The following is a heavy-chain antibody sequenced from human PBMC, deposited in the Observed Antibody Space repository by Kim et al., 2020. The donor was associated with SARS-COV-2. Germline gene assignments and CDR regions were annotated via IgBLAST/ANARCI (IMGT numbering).Heavy chain of an antibody. CDR3: ARERLLLFGEFGGMDV. D-gene: IGHD3-10*01. Sequence: LESRVTISVDTSKNQFSLKLSSVTAADTAVYYCARERLLLFGEFGGMDVWGQGTTVTVSS. J-gene: IGHJ6*02. V-gene: IGHV4-34*01.